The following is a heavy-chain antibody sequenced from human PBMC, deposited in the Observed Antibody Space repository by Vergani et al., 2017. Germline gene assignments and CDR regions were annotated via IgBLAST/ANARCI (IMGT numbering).Heavy chain of an antibody. CDR1: GGSISSGGYS. J-gene: IGHJ3*02. CDR2: IYHSGST. CDR3: ARVSGRFWSGDAFDI. Sequence: QLQLQESGSGLVKPSQTLSLTCAVSGGSISSGGYSWSWIRQPPGKGLEWIGYIYHSGSTYYNPSLKSRVTISVDRSKNQFSLKLSSVTAADTAVYYCARVSGRFWSGDAFDIWGQGTMVTVSS. D-gene: IGHD3-3*01. V-gene: IGHV4-30-2*01.